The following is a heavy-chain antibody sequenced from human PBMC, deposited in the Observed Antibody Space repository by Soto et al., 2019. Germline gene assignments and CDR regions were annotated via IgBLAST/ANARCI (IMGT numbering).Heavy chain of an antibody. Sequence: TLSLTCTVSGGSISSGDYYWSWIRQPPGKGLEWIGYIYYSGSTSYNPSLRSRATISVDTSKNQFSLKLTSVTAADTAVYYCARVLNFSEDWRGSCFDPWGRGPW. CDR1: GGSISSGDYY. D-gene: IGHD2-8*02. J-gene: IGHJ5*02. CDR3: ARVLNFSEDWRGSCFDP. V-gene: IGHV4-30-4*01. CDR2: IYYSGST.